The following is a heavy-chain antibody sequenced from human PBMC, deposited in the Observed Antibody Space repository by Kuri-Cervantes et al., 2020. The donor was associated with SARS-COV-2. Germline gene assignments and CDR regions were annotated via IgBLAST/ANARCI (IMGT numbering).Heavy chain of an antibody. CDR3: AGRGHSYGYEGYYYYMDV. Sequence: ASVNVSCKASGYTFTGYYMHWVRQAPGQGLEWMGWINPNSGGTNYAQKFQGRVTMTRDTSISTAYMELSRLRSDDTAVYYCAGRGHSYGYEGYYYYMDVWGKGTTVTVSS. CDR2: INPNSGGT. V-gene: IGHV1-2*02. D-gene: IGHD5-18*01. CDR1: GYTFTGYY. J-gene: IGHJ6*03.